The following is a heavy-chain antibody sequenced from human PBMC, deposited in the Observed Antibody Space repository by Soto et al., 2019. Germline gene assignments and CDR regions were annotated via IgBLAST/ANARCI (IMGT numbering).Heavy chain of an antibody. D-gene: IGHD6-25*01. J-gene: IGHJ6*02. V-gene: IGHV3-23*01. CDR3: PRGYLGNYYYCGMDV. Sequence: EVQLLESGGGLVQPGGSLRLSCAASGFTFSSYAMSWVRQAPGKGLEWVSAISGSGGSTYYADSVKGRFTISRDNSKNTLYLQMNSLRAEDTAVYYCPRGYLGNYYYCGMDVWGQGTTVTVSS. CDR1: GFTFSSYA. CDR2: ISGSGGST.